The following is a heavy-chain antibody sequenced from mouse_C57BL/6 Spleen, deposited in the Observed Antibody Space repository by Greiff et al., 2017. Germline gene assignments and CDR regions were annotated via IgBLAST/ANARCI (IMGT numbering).Heavy chain of an antibody. CDR3: ASGYGSRYYFDY. J-gene: IGHJ2*01. D-gene: IGHD1-1*01. CDR2: ISSGSSTI. V-gene: IGHV5-17*01. Sequence: EVQLVESGGGLVKPGGSLKLSCAASGFTFSDYGMHWVRQAPEKGLEWVAYISSGSSTIYYADTVKGRFTISRDNAKNTLFLQMTSLRSEDTAMYYCASGYGSRYYFDYWGQGTTLTVSS. CDR1: GFTFSDYG.